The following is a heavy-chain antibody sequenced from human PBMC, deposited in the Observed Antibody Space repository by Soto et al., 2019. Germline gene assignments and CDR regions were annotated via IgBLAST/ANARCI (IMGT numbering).Heavy chain of an antibody. CDR2: IYYSGST. Sequence: PSETLSLTCTVSGGSISSSSYYWGWIRQPPGKGLEWIGSIYYSGSTYYNPSLKSRVTISVDTSKNQLSLKLSSVTAADTAVYYCARGGVIHQWTFHNYYSYYVMDVWGQGTTVTVSS. CDR3: ARGGVIHQWTFHNYYSYYVMDV. CDR1: GGSISSSSYY. J-gene: IGHJ6*02. D-gene: IGHD3-16*01. V-gene: IGHV4-39*01.